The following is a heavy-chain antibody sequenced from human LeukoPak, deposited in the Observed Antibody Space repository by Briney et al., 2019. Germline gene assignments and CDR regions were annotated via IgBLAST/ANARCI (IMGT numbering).Heavy chain of an antibody. Sequence: GGSLRLSCAVSGFTFSSYALSWVRQAPGKGLEWVSGISGSGGSTFYADSVKGRFTISSDNSKNTLYLQMNSLRAEDTAVYYCAKRVSAKGGYFDYWGQGPLVTVSS. CDR1: GFTFSSYA. J-gene: IGHJ4*02. CDR2: ISGSGGST. CDR3: AKRVSAKGGYFDY. D-gene: IGHD3-16*01. V-gene: IGHV3-23*01.